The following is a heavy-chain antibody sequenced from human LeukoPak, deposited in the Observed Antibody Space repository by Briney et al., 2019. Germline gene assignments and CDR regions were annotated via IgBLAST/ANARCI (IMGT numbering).Heavy chain of an antibody. J-gene: IGHJ3*02. CDR1: GLVVSGDY. CDR3: ARPRRMYGSGSYAFDI. D-gene: IGHD3-10*01. Sequence: GGSLRLSCAASGLVVSGDYITWVRQAPGKGLEWVSVIYSGGTTYYADSVRGRFTISRDNSKNIWYLQMNSLRAEDTAVYYCARPRRMYGSGSYAFDIWGQGTMVTVSS. CDR2: IYSGGTT. V-gene: IGHV3-66*04.